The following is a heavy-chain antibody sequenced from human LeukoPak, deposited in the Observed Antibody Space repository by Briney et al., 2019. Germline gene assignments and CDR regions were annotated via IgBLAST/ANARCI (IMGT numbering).Heavy chain of an antibody. V-gene: IGHV4-39*01. J-gene: IGHJ4*02. CDR1: GGSISSSSYY. CDR3: ARHSPPSYGDYVRLGY. CDR2: IYYSGST. D-gene: IGHD4-17*01. Sequence: SETLFLTCTVSGGSISSSSYYWGWIRQPPGKGLEWIGSIYYSGSTYYNPSLKSRVTISVDTSKNQFSLKLSSVTAADTAVYYCARHSPPSYGDYVRLGYWGQGTLVTVSS.